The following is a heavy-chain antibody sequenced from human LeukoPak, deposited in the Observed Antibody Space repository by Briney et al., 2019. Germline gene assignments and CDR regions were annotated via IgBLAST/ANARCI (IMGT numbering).Heavy chain of an antibody. J-gene: IGHJ4*02. V-gene: IGHV1-69*05. Sequence: SVKVSCKASGGTFSSYAISWVRQAPGQGLEWMGGIIPIFGTANYAQKFQGRVTITTDESTSTAYMELSSPRSEDTAVYYCASGSYVWGSYRYTGPFDYWGQGTLVTVSS. CDR3: ASGSYVWGSYRYTGPFDY. CDR2: IIPIFGTA. CDR1: GGTFSSYA. D-gene: IGHD3-16*02.